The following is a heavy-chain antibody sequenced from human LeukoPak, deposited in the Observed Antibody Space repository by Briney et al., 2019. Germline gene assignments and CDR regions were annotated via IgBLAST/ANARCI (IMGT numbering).Heavy chain of an antibody. Sequence: SVKVSCKASGYTFTGYYMHWVRQAPGQGLEWMGWINAGNGNTKYSQEFQGRVTITMDTSASTAYMELSSLRSEDMAMYYCARARQYSGTWGFDYWGQGTLVTVSS. V-gene: IGHV1-3*03. D-gene: IGHD6-13*01. CDR1: GYTFTGYY. J-gene: IGHJ4*02. CDR2: INAGNGNT. CDR3: ARARQYSGTWGFDY.